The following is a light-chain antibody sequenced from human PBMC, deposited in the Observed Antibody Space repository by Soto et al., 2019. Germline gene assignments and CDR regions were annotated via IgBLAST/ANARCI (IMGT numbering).Light chain of an antibody. Sequence: EIVLTQSPGTLSLSPGERATLSCRASQSVTSNYIAWYQQKPGQAPRLLIYGASSRATGMPDRISGSGSGIDFTLTINRLESEDCAVYYCQQYGNSPWTFGRGTKVEIK. V-gene: IGKV3-20*01. CDR1: QSVTSNY. J-gene: IGKJ1*01. CDR3: QQYGNSPWT. CDR2: GAS.